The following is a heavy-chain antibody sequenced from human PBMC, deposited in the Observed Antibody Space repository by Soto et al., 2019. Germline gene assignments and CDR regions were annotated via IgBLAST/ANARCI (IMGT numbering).Heavy chain of an antibody. CDR3: TTNRYYDYVWGSSH. V-gene: IGHV3-15*05. J-gene: IGHJ4*02. Sequence: GGSLRLSCAASGFTFSNAWMSWVRQAPGKGLEWVGRIKSKTDGGTTDYAAPVKGRFTISRDDSKNTLYLQMNSLKTEDTAVYYCTTNRYYDYVWGSSHWGQGTLVTVSS. CDR2: IKSKTDGGTT. CDR1: GFTFSNAW. D-gene: IGHD3-16*01.